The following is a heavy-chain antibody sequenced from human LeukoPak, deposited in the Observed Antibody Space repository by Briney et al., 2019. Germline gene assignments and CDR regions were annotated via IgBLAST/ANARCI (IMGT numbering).Heavy chain of an antibody. CDR3: ARQRPRGYYASSGNYFDY. D-gene: IGHD3-22*01. CDR2: IYYSGTS. J-gene: IGHJ4*02. Sequence: SETLSLTCTVSGASIGSYDWRWIRQPPGKGLEGIGTIYYSGTSNYNPSLLSGVTVSLDTSKNPFSMQLRSVTAADTAVYYCARQRPRGYYASSGNYFDYWGQGTLVTVSS. CDR1: GASIGSYD. V-gene: IGHV4-59*08.